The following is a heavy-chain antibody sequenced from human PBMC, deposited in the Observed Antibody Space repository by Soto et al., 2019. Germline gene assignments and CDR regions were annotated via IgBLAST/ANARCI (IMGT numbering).Heavy chain of an antibody. CDR2: ISGSGGST. CDR1: GFTFSSYA. Sequence: PGGSLRLSCAASGFTFSSYAMSWVRQAPGKGLEWVSAISGSGGSTYYADSVKGRFAISRDNSENTLYLQMNSLRAEDTAVYYCAKAPASYSVDGMDVWGQGTTVTVSS. V-gene: IGHV3-23*01. CDR3: AKAPASYSVDGMDV. J-gene: IGHJ6*02. D-gene: IGHD1-26*01.